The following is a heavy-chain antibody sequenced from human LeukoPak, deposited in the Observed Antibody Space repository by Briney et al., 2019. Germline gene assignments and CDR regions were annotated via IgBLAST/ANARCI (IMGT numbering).Heavy chain of an antibody. CDR1: GFTFSSHS. D-gene: IGHD3-22*01. CDR3: ARGAYYYED. J-gene: IGHJ4*02. V-gene: IGHV3-48*01. Sequence: GGSLRLSCAASGFTFSSHSMNWVRQAPGKGLEWVSYISSSSSTIYYADSVQGRFTISRDNAKNSLYLQINSLRAEDTAVYYCARGAYYYEDWGQGTLVPVSS. CDR2: ISSSSSTI.